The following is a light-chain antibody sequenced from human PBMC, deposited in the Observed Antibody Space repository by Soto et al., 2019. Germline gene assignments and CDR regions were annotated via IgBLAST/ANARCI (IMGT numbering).Light chain of an antibody. J-gene: IGKJ3*01. CDR1: QSVSSY. CDR2: DAS. CDR3: QQRSNS. Sequence: EIVLTQSTATLSLSPGERATLSCRASQSVSSYLAWYQQKPGQAPRLLIYDASNRATGIPARFSGSGSGTDFTLTISSLEPEDFAVYYCQQRSNSFGPGTEVDIK. V-gene: IGKV3-11*01.